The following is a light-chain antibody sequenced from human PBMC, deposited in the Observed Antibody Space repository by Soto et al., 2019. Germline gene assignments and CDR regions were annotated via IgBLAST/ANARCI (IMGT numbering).Light chain of an antibody. CDR3: SSYRSGGTFV. CDR2: EDD. Sequence: QSALTQPASVSGSPGQSITISCSGVSGDVGNCNLVSWYQQYPGKAPALLIYEDDKRPSGVSNRFSGSKSDSTASLTISGLQAEDEADYYCSSYRSGGTFVFGSGTKVTVL. CDR1: SGDVGNCNL. V-gene: IGLV2-14*02. J-gene: IGLJ1*01.